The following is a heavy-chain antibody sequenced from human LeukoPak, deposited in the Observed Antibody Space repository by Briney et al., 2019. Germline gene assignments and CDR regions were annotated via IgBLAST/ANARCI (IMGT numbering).Heavy chain of an antibody. J-gene: IGHJ5*02. V-gene: IGHV4-4*07. CDR3: ARAGRLDGGPLNWFDP. D-gene: IGHD3/OR15-3a*01. Sequence: KTSETLSLTCTVSGGSISSYYWSWIRQPAGKGLEWIGRIYTSGSTNYNPSLKSRVTMSVDTSKNQFSLKLSSVTAADTAVYYCARAGRLDGGPLNWFDPWGQGTLVTVSS. CDR1: GGSISSYY. CDR2: IYTSGST.